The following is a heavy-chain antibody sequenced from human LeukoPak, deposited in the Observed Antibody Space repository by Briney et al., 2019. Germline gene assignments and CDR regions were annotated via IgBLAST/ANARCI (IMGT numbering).Heavy chain of an antibody. Sequence: SETLSLTCTVSGGSISSYYWSWIRQPPGKGLEWIGYIYTSGSTNYNSSLKSRVTISVDTSKNQFSLKLSSVTAADTAVYYCARRDDYGLFDPWGQGTLVTVSS. J-gene: IGHJ5*02. D-gene: IGHD4-17*01. CDR2: IYTSGST. CDR1: GGSISSYY. CDR3: ARRDDYGLFDP. V-gene: IGHV4-4*09.